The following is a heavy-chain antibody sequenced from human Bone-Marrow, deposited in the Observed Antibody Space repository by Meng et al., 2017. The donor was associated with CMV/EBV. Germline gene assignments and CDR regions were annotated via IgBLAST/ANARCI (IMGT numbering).Heavy chain of an antibody. CDR2: INPNSGGT. Sequence: GYTLTGYYMHWVRQAPGQGLEWMGWINPNSGGTNYAQKFQGRVTMTRDTSISTAYMELSRLRSDDTAVYYCARMPAIAVAGVLGFDYWGQGTLVTVSS. V-gene: IGHV1-2*02. J-gene: IGHJ4*02. CDR1: GYTLTGYY. CDR3: ARMPAIAVAGVLGFDY. D-gene: IGHD6-19*01.